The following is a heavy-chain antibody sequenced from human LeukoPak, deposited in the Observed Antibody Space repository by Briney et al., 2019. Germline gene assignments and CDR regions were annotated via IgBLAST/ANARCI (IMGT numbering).Heavy chain of an antibody. D-gene: IGHD5-18*01. Sequence: SQTLSLTCAISGDSVSSNSAAWNWIRQSPSRGLEWLVRTYYRSKWYNDYAVSVKSRITINPDTSKNQFSLQLNSVTPEDTAVYYCASGGYSYGYANWFDPWGQGTLVTVSS. CDR2: TYYRSKWYN. CDR3: ASGGYSYGYANWFDP. CDR1: GDSVSSNSAA. J-gene: IGHJ5*02. V-gene: IGHV6-1*01.